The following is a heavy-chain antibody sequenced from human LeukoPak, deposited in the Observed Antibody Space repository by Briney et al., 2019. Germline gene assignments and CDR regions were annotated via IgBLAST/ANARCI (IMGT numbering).Heavy chain of an antibody. J-gene: IGHJ4*02. CDR3: AKGSAVADS. D-gene: IGHD6-19*01. V-gene: IGHV4-59*01. CDR2: IYHTGST. Sequence: SETLSLTCTVSGGSISSYYWSWIRQPPGKGLEWIGYIYHTGSTNYNPSLKSRVTISIDTSESQFSLKLSSVTAADTAVYYCAKGSAVADSWGQGTLVTVSS. CDR1: GGSISSYY.